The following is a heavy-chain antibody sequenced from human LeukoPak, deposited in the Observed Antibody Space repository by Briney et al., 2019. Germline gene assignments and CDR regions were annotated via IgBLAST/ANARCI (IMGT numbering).Heavy chain of an antibody. Sequence: KPSETLSLTCAVSGGSISSSGYSWNWIRQPPGKGLEWIGYISHSGSTYYNPSLQSRVTISVDRSKNQFSLKLSSVTAADTAVYYCARGDCGGDCYSFAYWGQGTLVTGSS. D-gene: IGHD2-21*02. J-gene: IGHJ4*02. V-gene: IGHV4-30-2*01. CDR2: ISHSGST. CDR3: ARGDCGGDCYSFAY. CDR1: GGSISSSGYS.